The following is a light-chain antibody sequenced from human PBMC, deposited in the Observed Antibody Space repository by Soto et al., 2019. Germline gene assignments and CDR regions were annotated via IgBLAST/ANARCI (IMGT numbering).Light chain of an antibody. J-gene: IGLJ1*01. V-gene: IGLV2-14*01. Sequence: QSVLTQPASVSGSPGQSITISCTGTSSDVGGYNYVSWYQQHPGKAPKLMIYDVSNRPSGVSNRFSGSKSGNTASLTISGLQAEDEADYYCSSYTSSSTFDVFATGTKLTVL. CDR2: DVS. CDR3: SSYTSSSTFDV. CDR1: SSDVGGYNY.